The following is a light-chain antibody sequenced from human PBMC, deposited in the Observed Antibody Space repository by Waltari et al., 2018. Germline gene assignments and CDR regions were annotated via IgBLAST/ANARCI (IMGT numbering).Light chain of an antibody. J-gene: IGKJ1*01. Sequence: DIVMTQSPLSLPVTPGEPASLSCRSSQSLLQTNGYNYLDWYLQKPGQSPQLLIYLGSNRASGVPDRFSGSGSGTDFTLKINRVEAEDVGVYYCMQALQTPPWTFGQGTRVEIK. CDR1: QSLLQTNGYNY. CDR3: MQALQTPPWT. V-gene: IGKV2-28*01. CDR2: LGS.